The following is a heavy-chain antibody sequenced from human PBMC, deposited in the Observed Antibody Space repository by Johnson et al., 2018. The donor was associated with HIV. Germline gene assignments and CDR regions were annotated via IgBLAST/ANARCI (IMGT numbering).Heavy chain of an antibody. CDR3: ARDRCSSTSCIDAFDI. Sequence: EWVAVISYDGSNKYYVDSVKGRFTISRDNAKNSLYLQMNSLRAEDTALYYCARDRCSSTSCIDAFDIWGQGTMVTVSS. V-gene: IGHV3-33*05. CDR2: ISYDGSNK. J-gene: IGHJ3*02. D-gene: IGHD2-2*01.